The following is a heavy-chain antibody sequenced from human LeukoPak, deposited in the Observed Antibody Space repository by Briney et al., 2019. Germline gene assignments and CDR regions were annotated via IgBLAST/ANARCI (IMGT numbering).Heavy chain of an antibody. V-gene: IGHV1-18*01. CDR3: ARVGGPGYGSGSRAFDY. D-gene: IGHD3-10*01. Sequence: ASVKVSCKASGYTFTSYGISWVRQAPGQGLEWMGWISAYNGNTNYAQKLQGRVTMTRDTSTSTVYMELSSLRSEDTAVYYCARVGGPGYGSGSRAFDYWGQGTLVTVSS. CDR2: ISAYNGNT. J-gene: IGHJ4*02. CDR1: GYTFTSYG.